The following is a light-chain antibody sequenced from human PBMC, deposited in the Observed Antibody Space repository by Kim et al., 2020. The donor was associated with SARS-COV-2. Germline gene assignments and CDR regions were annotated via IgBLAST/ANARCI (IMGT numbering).Light chain of an antibody. CDR1: QSVSSSF. J-gene: IGKJ2*03. Sequence: SWSPGERPTLSCRASQSVSSSFLAWYQQKPGQAPRLLIYAAASRATGIPDRFSGSGSGTDFTLTITRLEPEDFAVYYCQQYVSSHSFGQGTKLEI. CDR2: AAA. V-gene: IGKV3-20*01. CDR3: QQYVSSHS.